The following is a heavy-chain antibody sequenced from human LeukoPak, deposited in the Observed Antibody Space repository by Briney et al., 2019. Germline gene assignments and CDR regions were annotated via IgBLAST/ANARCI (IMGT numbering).Heavy chain of an antibody. CDR2: INNVGSST. J-gene: IGHJ4*02. CDR3: ARDHFDRSGYYYCFDN. D-gene: IGHD3-22*01. CDR1: GFTFSSYW. V-gene: IGHV3-74*01. Sequence: QPGGSLRLSCAASGFTFSSYWMHWVRQAPGKGLVWVSRINNVGSSTSYADSVKGRFTISRDNAKNTLYLQMNSLRAEDTAVYYCARDHFDRSGYYYCFDNWGQGTLVTVCS.